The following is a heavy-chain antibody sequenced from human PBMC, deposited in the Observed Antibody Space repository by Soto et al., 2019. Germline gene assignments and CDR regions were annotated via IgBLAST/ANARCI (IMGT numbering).Heavy chain of an antibody. CDR1: GGTFSSYA. Sequence: SVKVSCKASGGTFSSYAISWVRQAPGQGLEWMGGIVPIFGTANYAQKFQGRVTITADESTSTAYMELSSLRSEDTAVYYCARWQGMSSRIQLWLRTAHGMDVWGQGTTVTVSS. D-gene: IGHD5-18*01. CDR2: IVPIFGTA. V-gene: IGHV1-69*13. CDR3: ARWQGMSSRIQLWLRTAHGMDV. J-gene: IGHJ6*02.